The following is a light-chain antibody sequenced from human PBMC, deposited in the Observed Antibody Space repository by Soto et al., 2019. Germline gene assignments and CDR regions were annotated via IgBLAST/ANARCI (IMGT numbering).Light chain of an antibody. V-gene: IGKV1-5*02. CDR2: DAS. Sequence: IDTSPSLSTRSSSVGDVVPSICWCSQSISSWLAWYQQKPGKAPKLLIFDASSLESGTPSRFSGRRSGTQFTLTINGLQPDDFATYYCQQYDNYKPLTFGGGTKV. J-gene: IGKJ4*01. CDR1: QSISSW. CDR3: QQYDNYKPLT.